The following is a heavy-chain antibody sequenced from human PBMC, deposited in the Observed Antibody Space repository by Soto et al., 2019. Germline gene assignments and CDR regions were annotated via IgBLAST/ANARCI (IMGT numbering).Heavy chain of an antibody. J-gene: IGHJ4*02. CDR1: GYSFVSYW. CDR2: IYPGDSDT. CDR3: APTDGYEVEY. V-gene: IGHV5-51*01. Sequence: GESLKISCKGSGYSFVSYWIAWVRQMPGKGLEWMGSIYPGDSDTTYSPSIQGQVTISADKSSTTVYLQWNTLKASDTAMYYCAPTDGYEVEYWGPGTHVTVS. D-gene: IGHD5-18*01.